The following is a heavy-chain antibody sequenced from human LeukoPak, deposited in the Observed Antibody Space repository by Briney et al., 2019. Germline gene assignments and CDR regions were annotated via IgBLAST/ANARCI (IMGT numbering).Heavy chain of an antibody. CDR2: IKQDGSEK. D-gene: IGHD6-19*01. V-gene: IGHV3-7*01. CDR3: ARDRLPVAVDN. CDR1: GFTFSRYW. Sequence: GGSLRLSCAASGFTFSRYWMSWVRQAPRKGLEWVANIKQDGSEKYYVDSVKGRFTISRDNAKNSLYLQMNSLRAEDTAVYYCARDRLPVAVDNWGQGTLVTVSS. J-gene: IGHJ4*02.